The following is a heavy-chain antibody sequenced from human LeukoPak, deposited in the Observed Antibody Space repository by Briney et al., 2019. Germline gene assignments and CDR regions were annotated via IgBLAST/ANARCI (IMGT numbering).Heavy chain of an antibody. J-gene: IGHJ4*02. CDR2: IYYSGST. V-gene: IGHV4-39*01. D-gene: IGHD3-22*01. CDR3: ARHSLRDSSGYYFGAVYYFDY. CDR1: GGSISSSSYY. Sequence: SETLSLTCTVSGGSISSSSYYWGWIRQPPGKGLEWIGSIYYSGSTYYKPSLKSRVTISVDTSKNQFSLKLSSVTAADTAVYYCARHSLRDSSGYYFGAVYYFDYWGQGTLVTVSS.